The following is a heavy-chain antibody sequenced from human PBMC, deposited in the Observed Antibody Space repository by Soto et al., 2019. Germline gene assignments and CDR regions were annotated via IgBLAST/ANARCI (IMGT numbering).Heavy chain of an antibody. CDR2: IYYSGST. Sequence: SETLSLTCTVSGGSISSSSYYWGWIRQPPGKGLEWIGSIYYSGSTYYNPSLKSRVTISVDTSKNQFSLKLSSVTAADTAVYYCATYYYDSRDNYYYYGMDVWGQGTTVTVSS. J-gene: IGHJ6*02. D-gene: IGHD3-22*01. CDR3: ATYYYDSRDNYYYYGMDV. V-gene: IGHV4-39*01. CDR1: GGSISSSSYY.